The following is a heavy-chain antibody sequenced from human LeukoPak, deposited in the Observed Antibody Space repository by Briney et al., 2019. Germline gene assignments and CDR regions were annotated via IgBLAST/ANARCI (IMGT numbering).Heavy chain of an antibody. CDR1: GGSIHGYF. J-gene: IGHJ5*02. CDR3: AWDNYREVTNFDP. D-gene: IGHD3-10*01. CDR2: ISYSGST. V-gene: IGHV4-59*01. Sequence: SETLSLTCAVSGGSIHGYFWSWFRQPPEKGLEWIGYISYSGSTNYNPSLKSRVSISVDTSKSQFSLRLSSVTAADTAVYYCAWDNYREVTNFDPWGQGTLVTVSS.